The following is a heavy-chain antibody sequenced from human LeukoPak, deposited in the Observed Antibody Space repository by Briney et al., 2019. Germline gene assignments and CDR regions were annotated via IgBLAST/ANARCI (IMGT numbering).Heavy chain of an antibody. CDR2: IYQSGRT. V-gene: IGHV4-4*02. D-gene: IGHD3-22*01. Sequence: SETLSLTCAVSGGSISSSNWWSWVRQSPGKGLEWIGEIYQSGRTNYKPSLKSRITISADKSKNQLSLKLISVTAADAAVYYCARGDASGYPDYWGQGTLVTVSS. J-gene: IGHJ4*02. CDR1: GGSISSSNW. CDR3: ARGDASGYPDY.